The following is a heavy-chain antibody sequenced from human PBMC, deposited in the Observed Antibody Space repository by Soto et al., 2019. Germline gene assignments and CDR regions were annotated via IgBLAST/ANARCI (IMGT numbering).Heavy chain of an antibody. CDR2: ISGSGGST. J-gene: IGHJ4*02. V-gene: IGHV3-23*01. CDR3: AKYPIYCSGGSCPFAY. CDR1: GFTFSSYA. Sequence: PGGSLRLSCAASGFTFSSYAMSWVRLAPGKGLEWVSAISGSGGSTYYADSVKGRFTISRDNSKNTLYLQMNSLRAEDTAVYYCAKYPIYCSGGSCPFAYWGQGTLVTVSS. D-gene: IGHD2-15*01.